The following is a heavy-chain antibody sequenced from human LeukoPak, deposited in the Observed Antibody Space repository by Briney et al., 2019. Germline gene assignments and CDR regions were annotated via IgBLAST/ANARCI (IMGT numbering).Heavy chain of an antibody. CDR2: ISAYNGNT. CDR3: ARGGNGFGYYDSSGYLDY. CDR1: GGTFSSFT. Sequence: ASVKVSCKASGGTFSSFTITWVRQAPGQGLEWMGWISAYNGNTNYTQKLQGRVTMTTDTSTSTAYMELRSLRSDDTAVYYCARGGNGFGYYDSSGYLDYWGQGTLVTVSS. D-gene: IGHD3-22*01. J-gene: IGHJ4*02. V-gene: IGHV1-18*01.